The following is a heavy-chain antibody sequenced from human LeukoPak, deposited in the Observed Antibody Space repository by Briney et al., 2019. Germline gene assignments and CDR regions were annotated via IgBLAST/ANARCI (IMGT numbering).Heavy chain of an antibody. J-gene: IGHJ4*02. CDR1: GASITSYY. V-gene: IGHV4-59*01. Sequence: PSETLSLTCTVSGASITSYYWSWVRQPPGKGLEWIGYIYYSGTSNYNPSLKSRVTISGDSSKNQFSLKLSSVTAADTAVYYCARHDYGHGTDYWGQGTLVTVSS. CDR3: ARHDYGHGTDY. D-gene: IGHD4-17*01. CDR2: IYYSGTS.